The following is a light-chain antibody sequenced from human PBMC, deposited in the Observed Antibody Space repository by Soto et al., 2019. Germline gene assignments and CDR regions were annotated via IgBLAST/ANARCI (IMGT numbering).Light chain of an antibody. CDR3: QQYGSSGT. V-gene: IGKV3-20*01. CDR2: GAS. J-gene: IGKJ1*01. Sequence: EIVMTQSPATLSVSPGERATLSCRASESVSGNLAWYQQTPGQAPRLLIYGASNRATGIPDRFSGSGSGTDFTLTISRLEPEDFAVYYCQQYGSSGTFGQGTKVDNK. CDR1: ESVSGN.